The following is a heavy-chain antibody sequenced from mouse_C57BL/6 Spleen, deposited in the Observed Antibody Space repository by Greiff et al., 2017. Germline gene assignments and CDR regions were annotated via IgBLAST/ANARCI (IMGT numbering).Heavy chain of an antibody. CDR2: IYPGSGST. CDR1: GYTFTSYW. J-gene: IGHJ2*01. V-gene: IGHV1-55*01. D-gene: IGHD2-5*01. Sequence: QVQLQQPGAELVKPGASVKMSCKASGYTFTSYWITWVKQRPGQGLEWIGDIYPGSGSTNYNEKFKSKATLTVDTSSSTAYMQRSSLTSEDSAVYYCARAGSNPDYLDYWGQGTTLTVSS. CDR3: ARAGSNPDYLDY.